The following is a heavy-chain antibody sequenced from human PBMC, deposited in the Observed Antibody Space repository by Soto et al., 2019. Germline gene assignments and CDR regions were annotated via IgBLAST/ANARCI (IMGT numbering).Heavy chain of an antibody. Sequence: QVQLVQSGAEVKKPGASVKVSCKASGYTFTSYDINWVRQATGQGLEWMGWMNPNSGNTGYAQKVQGRVTMTRNTPISTADMKLSSPSSQAASGYYCERERSEKPDYWGQGTLVIVSS. CDR2: MNPNSGNT. J-gene: IGHJ4*02. CDR1: GYTFTSYD. V-gene: IGHV1-8*02. CDR3: ERERSEKPDY.